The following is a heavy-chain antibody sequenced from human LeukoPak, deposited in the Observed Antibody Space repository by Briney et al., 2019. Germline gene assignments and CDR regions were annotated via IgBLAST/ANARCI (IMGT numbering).Heavy chain of an antibody. J-gene: IGHJ3*02. V-gene: IGHV1-2*02. CDR2: INPNSGGT. D-gene: IGHD4-17*01. CDR3: ARGSRYYGDYSDAFDI. Sequence: ASVKVSCKASGYTFTGNYMHWVRQAPGQGLEWMGWINPNSGGTNYAQKFQGRVTMTRDTSISTAYMELSRLRSDDTAVYYCARGSRYYGDYSDAFDIWGQGTMVTVSS. CDR1: GYTFTGNY.